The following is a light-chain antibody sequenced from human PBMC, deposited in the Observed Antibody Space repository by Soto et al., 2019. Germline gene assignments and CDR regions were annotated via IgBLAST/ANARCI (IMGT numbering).Light chain of an antibody. J-gene: IGLJ2*01. Sequence: QSALTQPPSSSGSPGQSVTISCTGTSSDVGGYNDVSWYQKHPGQAPKLMIYEVSKRPSGVPDRFSGYKSGNTASLTVSGLQAEDEADYYFSSYAGSNISVVFGGGTKLTVL. V-gene: IGLV2-8*01. CDR2: EVS. CDR3: SSYAGSNISVV. CDR1: SSDVGGYND.